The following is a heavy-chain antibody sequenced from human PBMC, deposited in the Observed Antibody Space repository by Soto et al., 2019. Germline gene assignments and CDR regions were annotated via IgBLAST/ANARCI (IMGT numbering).Heavy chain of an antibody. D-gene: IGHD6-13*01. CDR3: ARGFGSSWFDY. CDR1: GYSFISYN. J-gene: IGHJ4*02. V-gene: IGHV1-3*01. Sequence: ASVKVSCKASGYSFISYNIHWVRQAPGQRLEWMAWITPGNGNRKYSQKLQGRVTITRDTSASTAYMELSSLTSEDTAVYFCARGFGSSWFDYWGQGTPVTVS. CDR2: ITPGNGNR.